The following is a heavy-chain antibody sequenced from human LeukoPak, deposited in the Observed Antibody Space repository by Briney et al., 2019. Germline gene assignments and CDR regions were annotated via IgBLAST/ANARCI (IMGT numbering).Heavy chain of an antibody. D-gene: IGHD1-26*01. CDR3: AKDSPSGRYLLVLYFDY. CDR2: ISGSGGST. V-gene: IGHV3-23*01. CDR1: GFTFSSYA. J-gene: IGHJ4*02. Sequence: PGGSLRLSCAASGFTFSSYAMSWVRQAPGKGLEWVSGISGSGGSTYYADSVKGRFTISRDNSKNTLYLQMNSLRAEDTAVYYCAKDSPSGRYLLVLYFDYWGQGTLVTVSS.